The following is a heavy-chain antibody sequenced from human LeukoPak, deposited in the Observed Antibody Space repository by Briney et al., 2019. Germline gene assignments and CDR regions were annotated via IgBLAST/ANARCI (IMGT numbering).Heavy chain of an antibody. J-gene: IGHJ4*02. Sequence: SETLSLTCTVSGGSISSYYWSWIRQPPGKGLEWIGYIYYSGSTNYNPSLKSRVTISVDTSKNQFSLKLSSVTAADTAVYYCARHADGYNSXXXTYWGQGTLVTVSS. CDR3: ARHADGYNSXXXTY. CDR2: IYYSGST. CDR1: GGSISSYY. V-gene: IGHV4-59*08. D-gene: IGHD5-12*01.